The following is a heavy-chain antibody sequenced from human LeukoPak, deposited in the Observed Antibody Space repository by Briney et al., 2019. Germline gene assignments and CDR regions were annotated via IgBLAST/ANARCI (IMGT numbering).Heavy chain of an antibody. CDR2: IYYSGST. V-gene: IGHV4-31*03. J-gene: IGHJ3*01. Sequence: PSETLSLTCTVSSGSIYSGGYYWSWIRQHPGKGLEWIGYIYYSGSTYYNPSLKSRVSISVDTSKNQFSLKLSSVTAADTAVYYCAEGIDYYDSSGYFSGWGQGTMVTVSS. CDR1: SGSIYSGGYY. D-gene: IGHD3-22*01. CDR3: AEGIDYYDSSGYFSG.